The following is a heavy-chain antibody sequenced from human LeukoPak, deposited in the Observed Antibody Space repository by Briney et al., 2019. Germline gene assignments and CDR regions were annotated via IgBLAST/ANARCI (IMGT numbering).Heavy chain of an antibody. CDR3: ARESFRVDTAMVTFDY. V-gene: IGHV3-30-3*01. Sequence: GGSLRLSCAASGFTFSSYAMHWVRQAPGKGLEWVAVISYDGSNKYYADSVKGRFTISRDNSKNMLYLQMNSLRAEDTAVYYCARESFRVDTAMVTFDYWGQGTLVTVSS. CDR1: GFTFSSYA. D-gene: IGHD5-18*01. CDR2: ISYDGSNK. J-gene: IGHJ4*02.